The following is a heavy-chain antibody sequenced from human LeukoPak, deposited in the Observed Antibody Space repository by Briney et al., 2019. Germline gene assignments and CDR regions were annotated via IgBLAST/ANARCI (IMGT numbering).Heavy chain of an antibody. CDR2: IYYSGST. CDR3: ARVGNRYFDY. D-gene: IGHD1-26*01. Sequence: SETLSPTCTVSGGSISSSSYYWGWIRQPPGKGLEWIGSIYYSGSTYYNPSLKSRVTISVDTSKNQFSLNLSSVTAADTAVYYFARVGNRYFDYWGQGTLVTVSS. J-gene: IGHJ4*02. CDR1: GGSISSSSYY. V-gene: IGHV4-39*07.